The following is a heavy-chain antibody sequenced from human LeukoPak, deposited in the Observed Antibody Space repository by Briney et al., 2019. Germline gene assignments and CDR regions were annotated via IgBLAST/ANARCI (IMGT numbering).Heavy chain of an antibody. CDR3: ARDGGGYDPCDY. Sequence: SETLSLTCTVSGGSISSYYWSWIRQPPGKGLEWIGYIYYSGSTNYNPSLKSRVTISVDTSKNQFSLKLSSVTAADTAVYYCARDGGGYDPCDYWGQGTLVTVSS. V-gene: IGHV4-59*01. CDR1: GGSISSYY. D-gene: IGHD5-12*01. J-gene: IGHJ4*02. CDR2: IYYSGST.